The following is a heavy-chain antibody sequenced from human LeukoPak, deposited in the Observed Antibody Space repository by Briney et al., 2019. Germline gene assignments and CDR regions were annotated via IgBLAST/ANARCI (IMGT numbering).Heavy chain of an antibody. CDR1: GGSISSYY. CDR3: AGHHPRNTVDF. D-gene: IGHD2/OR15-2a*01. J-gene: IGHJ4*02. V-gene: IGHV4-59*08. CDR2: ISDIGSI. Sequence: SETLSLTCTVSGGSISSYYWSRIRQPPGKGLEWIAYISDIGSINYNPSLKSRVTISLDTSKNQFSLKLSSVTAADTAVYYCAGHHPRNTVDFWGQGTLVTVSS.